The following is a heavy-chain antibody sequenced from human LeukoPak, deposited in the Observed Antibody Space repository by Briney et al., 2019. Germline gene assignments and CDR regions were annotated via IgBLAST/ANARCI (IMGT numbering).Heavy chain of an antibody. V-gene: IGHV3-23*01. CDR2: ISGSGGST. D-gene: IGHD3-16*01. J-gene: IGHJ4*02. CDR1: GFTFSSYA. Sequence: PGGSLRLSCAASGFTFSSYAMSWVRQAPGKGLEWVSAISGSGGSTYYADSVKGRFTISRDNAKNSLYLQMNSLRAEDTAVYYCARDRGCLGYWGQGTLVTVSS. CDR3: ARDRGCLGY.